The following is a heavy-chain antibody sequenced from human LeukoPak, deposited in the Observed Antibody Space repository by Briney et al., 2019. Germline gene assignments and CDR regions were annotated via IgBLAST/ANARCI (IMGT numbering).Heavy chain of an antibody. CDR2: INPSGGST. Sequence: ASVKVSCKASGYTFTSYYMHWVRQAPGQGLEWMGIINPSGGSTSYAQKFQGRVTMTRDTSTSTVYMELSSPRSEDTAVYYCARDGTTVTTGDYFDYWGQGTLVTVSS. V-gene: IGHV1-46*01. J-gene: IGHJ4*02. D-gene: IGHD4-17*01. CDR1: GYTFTSYY. CDR3: ARDGTTVTTGDYFDY.